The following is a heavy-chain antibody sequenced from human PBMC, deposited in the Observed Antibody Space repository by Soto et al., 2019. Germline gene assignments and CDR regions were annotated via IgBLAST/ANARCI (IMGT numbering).Heavy chain of an antibody. D-gene: IGHD1-26*01. CDR3: ARARGSGRYKWFDP. CDR2: INAGNGST. V-gene: IGHV1-3*01. Sequence: GASVKVSCKASGYTFTSYAMHWVRQAPGQRLEWMGWINAGNGSTKYSQKFQGRVTITRDTSASTAYMELSSLRSEDTAVYYCARARGSGRYKWFDPWGQGTLVNVSS. CDR1: GYTFTSYA. J-gene: IGHJ5*02.